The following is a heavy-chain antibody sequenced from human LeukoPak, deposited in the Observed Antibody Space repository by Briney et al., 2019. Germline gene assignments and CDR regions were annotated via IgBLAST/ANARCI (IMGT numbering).Heavy chain of an antibody. J-gene: IGHJ6*02. V-gene: IGHV3-74*01. CDR1: GFTFSSYW. Sequence: GGSLRLSCAATGFTFSSYWMHWVRQAPGKGLVWVSRINSDGSSTSYADSVKGRFTISRDNAKNTLYLQMNSLRAEDTAVYYCAREVVARHYYGMDVWGQGTTVTVSS. D-gene: IGHD2-15*01. CDR2: INSDGSST. CDR3: AREVVARHYYGMDV.